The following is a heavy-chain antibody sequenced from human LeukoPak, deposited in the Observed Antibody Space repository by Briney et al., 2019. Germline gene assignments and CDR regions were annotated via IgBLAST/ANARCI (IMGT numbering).Heavy chain of an antibody. V-gene: IGHV3-48*03. CDR1: GFTFGNYE. CDR2: ISSSGRTT. CDR3: ARDLGSSATTGY. Sequence: GGSLRLSCAASGFTFGNYEMNWVRQAPGKGLEWVSYISSSGRTTHYADSVKGRFTISRDNAKNSLYLQLNSLRVEDTAVYYCARDLGSSATTGYWGQGTLVTVSS. D-gene: IGHD7-27*01. J-gene: IGHJ4*02.